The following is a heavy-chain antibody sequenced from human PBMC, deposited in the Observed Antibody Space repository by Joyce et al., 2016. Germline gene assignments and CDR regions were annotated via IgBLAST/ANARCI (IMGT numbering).Heavy chain of an antibody. V-gene: IGHV4-61*02. Sequence: QVQLQESGPGLVKPSQTLSLTCTVSGGSITRGNYYWNWIRQPAGNGLEWIGRVYPSGRTSYSPSLKGRVTISVDTSKNQFSLKLRYVTAADTAVYYCVRGIVVVVTGHNWFDPWGQGTLVTVSS. CDR3: VRGIVVVVTGHNWFDP. J-gene: IGHJ5*02. CDR2: VYPSGRT. CDR1: GGSITRGNYY. D-gene: IGHD2-2*01.